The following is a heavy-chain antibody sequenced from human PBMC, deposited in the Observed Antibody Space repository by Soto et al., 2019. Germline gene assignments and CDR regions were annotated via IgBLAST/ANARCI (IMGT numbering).Heavy chain of an antibody. CDR3: ARASSSTSSSGDYYGMDV. CDR1: GYTFTSYA. J-gene: IGHJ6*02. D-gene: IGHD2-2*01. CDR2: INAGNGNT. V-gene: IGHV1-3*01. Sequence: ASVKVSCKASGYTFTSYAMHWVRQAPGQRLEWMGWINAGNGNTKYSQKFQGRVTITRDTSASTAYMELSSLRSEDTAVYYCARASSSTSSSGDYYGMDVWGQGTTVTVSS.